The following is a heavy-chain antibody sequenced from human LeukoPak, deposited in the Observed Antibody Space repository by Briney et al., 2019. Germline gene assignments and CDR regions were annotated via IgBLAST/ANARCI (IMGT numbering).Heavy chain of an antibody. D-gene: IGHD5-24*01. CDR2: ITGDGSST. Sequence: PGGSLRLSCAASGFTFDDYAMHWVRQAPGKGLEWVSLITGDGSSTYYADSVKGRFTISRDNSKSSLYLQMNSLRTEDTALYYCAKIGGWLQITDYWGQGTLVTVSS. CDR3: AKIGGWLQITDY. V-gene: IGHV3-43*02. J-gene: IGHJ4*02. CDR1: GFTFDDYA.